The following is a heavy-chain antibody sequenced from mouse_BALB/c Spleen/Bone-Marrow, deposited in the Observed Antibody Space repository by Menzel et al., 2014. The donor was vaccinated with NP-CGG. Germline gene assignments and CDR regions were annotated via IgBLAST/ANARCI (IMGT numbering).Heavy chain of an antibody. Sequence: LVESGPELVKPGASVKMSCKASGYTFSSYVLNWVKQKPGQGLEWIGYNDPDNDYSKYNEKFRGKATLTSDKSSSTAYMELSALTSEDSAVYHWARPFGDYFAYWGQGTLVTVSA. CDR2: NDPDNDYS. V-gene: IGHV1-14*01. J-gene: IGHJ3*01. CDR1: GYTFSSYV. D-gene: IGHD2-13*01. CDR3: ARPFGDYFAY.